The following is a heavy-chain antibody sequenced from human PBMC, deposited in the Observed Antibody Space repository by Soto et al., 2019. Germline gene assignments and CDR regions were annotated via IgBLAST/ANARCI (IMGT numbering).Heavy chain of an antibody. V-gene: IGHV1-69*13. D-gene: IGHD3-10*01. Sequence: SVKVSCKASGGTFSSYAISWVRQAPGQGLEWMGGIIPIFGTANYAQKFQGRVTITADESTSTAYMELSSLRSEDTAVYYCASTSGSRLRLAWFDPWGQGTMVTVYS. CDR2: IIPIFGTA. CDR3: ASTSGSRLRLAWFDP. CDR1: GGTFSSYA. J-gene: IGHJ5*02.